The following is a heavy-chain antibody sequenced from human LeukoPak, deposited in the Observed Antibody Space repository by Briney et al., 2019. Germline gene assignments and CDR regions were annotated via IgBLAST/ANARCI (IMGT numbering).Heavy chain of an antibody. J-gene: IGHJ6*02. CDR1: GFTFSDYY. D-gene: IGHD6-6*01. Sequence: GGSLRLSCAASGFTFSDYYMSWIRQAPGKGLEWVSYISSSGSTIYYADSVKGRFIISRDNAKNSLYLQMNSLRAEDTAVYYCARDFEYSSTLLENYYYGMDVWGQGTTVTVSS. CDR3: ARDFEYSSTLLENYYYGMDV. CDR2: ISSSGSTI. V-gene: IGHV3-11*01.